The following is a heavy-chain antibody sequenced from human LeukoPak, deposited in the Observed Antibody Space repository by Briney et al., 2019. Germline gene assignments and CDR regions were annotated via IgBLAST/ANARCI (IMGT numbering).Heavy chain of an antibody. D-gene: IGHD2-2*01. CDR3: AREYTSAMGY. J-gene: IGHJ4*02. Sequence: ASVKVSCKASGYTFTGYYMHWVRQAPGQGLEWMGWINPNSGGTNYAQKFQGRVTMTRDTSISTAYMELSRLRSGDTDVYYCAREYTSAMGYWGQGTLVTVSS. CDR2: INPNSGGT. V-gene: IGHV1-2*02. CDR1: GYTFTGYY.